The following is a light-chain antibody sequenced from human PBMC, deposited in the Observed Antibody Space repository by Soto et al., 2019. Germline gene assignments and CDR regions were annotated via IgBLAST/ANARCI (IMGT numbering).Light chain of an antibody. V-gene: IGKV1-39*01. CDR1: QSIASY. CDR2: DAS. J-gene: IGKJ5*01. Sequence: DIQMTQFPSSLSASVGDRVTITCRASQSIASYLNWYQQTKGKAPKILIYDASSLQSGVPSRFSGSGSGTDFALTLSSLQPEDFATYYCQQSYTTPITFGQGTRLEIK. CDR3: QQSYTTPIT.